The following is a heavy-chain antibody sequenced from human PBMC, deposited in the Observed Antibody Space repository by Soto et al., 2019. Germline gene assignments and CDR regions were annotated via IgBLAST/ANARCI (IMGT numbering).Heavy chain of an antibody. CDR3: ATASGSCSGGNSFPFAY. CDR2: IYHSGSF. V-gene: IGHV4-30-2*01. Sequence: PSETLSLTCAVSGGSVSSGTYSWDWVRQPPGKGLEWIGYIYHSGSFYYTQSLKSRVTISVDRSKNQFSLNLSSVTAADTAVYYCATASGSCSGGNSFPFAYWGRGKLLCVSS. J-gene: IGHJ4*02. D-gene: IGHD2-15*01. CDR1: GGSVSSGTYS.